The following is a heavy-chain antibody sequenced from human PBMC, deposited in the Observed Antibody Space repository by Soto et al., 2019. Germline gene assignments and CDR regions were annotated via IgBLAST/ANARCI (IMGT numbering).Heavy chain of an antibody. J-gene: IGHJ4*02. CDR3: AHFAYYGSASLDS. V-gene: IGHV2-5*02. CDR1: GFSLRTSGVG. Sequence: QITLKESGPTLVKPTQTLTLTCPVSGFSLRTSGVGVAWIRQPPGKALQWLGIIYWDDDKRYSPSLRSRLTITKDSSKDQVVLSTANLQSVDTSTYFCAHFAYYGSASLDSWCQGTLGSVSS. D-gene: IGHD3-10*01. CDR2: IYWDDDK.